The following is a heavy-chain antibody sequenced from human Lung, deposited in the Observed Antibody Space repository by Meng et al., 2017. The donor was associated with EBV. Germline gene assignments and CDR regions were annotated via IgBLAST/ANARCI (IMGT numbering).Heavy chain of an antibody. CDR3: ARVVAGRYNWFDP. J-gene: IGHJ5*02. CDR2: IYYSGST. Sequence: QVPLQQSRPGLVKPSQPLSLTCTVSGGSISSGGYYWSWIRQHPEKGLEWIGYIYYSGSTYYNPSLKSLVTISVDTSKNQFSLKLSSVTAADTAVYYCARVVAGRYNWFDPWGQGTLVTVSS. CDR1: GGSISSGGYY. V-gene: IGHV4-31*01. D-gene: IGHD6-6*01.